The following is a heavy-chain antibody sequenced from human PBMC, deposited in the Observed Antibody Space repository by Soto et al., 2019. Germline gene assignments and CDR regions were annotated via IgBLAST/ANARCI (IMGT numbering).Heavy chain of an antibody. Sequence: ASVKVSCKASGFSFTGYYIHWLRQAPGQGLEWMGWINAHSGGAEYAQKFQGRVTLTRDTSIATAYLTLTSLTSDDTALYYCAKDLTRQLAYWLDPWGQGTQVTVSS. J-gene: IGHJ5*02. D-gene: IGHD6-6*01. CDR3: AKDLTRQLAYWLDP. CDR1: GFSFTGYY. V-gene: IGHV1-2*02. CDR2: INAHSGGA.